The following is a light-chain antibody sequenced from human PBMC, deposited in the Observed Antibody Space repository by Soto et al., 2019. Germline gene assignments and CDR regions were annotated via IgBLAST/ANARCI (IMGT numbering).Light chain of an antibody. CDR1: QSISSW. Sequence: DIQMTQSPSTLSASVGDRVTITCRASQSISSWLAWYQQKPGKAPKLLIYDASSLESWVPSRFSGSGSGAEFTLTISSLQPDDFATYYCQQYSSYSYTFGQGTKLEIK. V-gene: IGKV1-5*01. CDR3: QQYSSYSYT. CDR2: DAS. J-gene: IGKJ2*01.